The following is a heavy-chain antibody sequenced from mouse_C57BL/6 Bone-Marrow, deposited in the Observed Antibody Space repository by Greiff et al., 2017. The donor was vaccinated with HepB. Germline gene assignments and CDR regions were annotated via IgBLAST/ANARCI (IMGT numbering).Heavy chain of an antibody. D-gene: IGHD1-1*01. J-gene: IGHJ4*01. CDR3: ARRGSYYGSSFYAMDY. Sequence: EVQRVESGGGLVQPGGSLKLSCAASGFTFSDYGMAWVRQAPRKGPEWVAFISNLAYSIYYADTVTGRFTISRENAKNTLYLEMSSLRSEDTAMYYCARRGSYYGSSFYAMDYWGQGTSVTVSS. V-gene: IGHV5-15*04. CDR1: GFTFSDYG. CDR2: ISNLAYSI.